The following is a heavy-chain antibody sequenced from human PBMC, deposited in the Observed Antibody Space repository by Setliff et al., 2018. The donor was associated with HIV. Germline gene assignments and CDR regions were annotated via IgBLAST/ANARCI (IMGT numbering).Heavy chain of an antibody. CDR1: GYTFSNSD. J-gene: IGHJ5*02. D-gene: IGHD3-3*01. V-gene: IGHV1-8*02. CDR3: ARGHLDYDYWEDIVGHWFDP. Sequence: ASVKVSCKASGYTFSNSDINWVRQAPGQGLEWMGWMNPKSGNTGYAQKFQGRVTMTSNMFIETAYMELSSLTSEDTAVYYCARGHLDYDYWEDIVGHWFDPWGQGTLVTV. CDR2: MNPKSGNT.